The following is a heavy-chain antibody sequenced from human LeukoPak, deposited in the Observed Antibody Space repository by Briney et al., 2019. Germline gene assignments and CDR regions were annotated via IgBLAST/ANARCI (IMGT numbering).Heavy chain of an antibody. CDR3: HCSSTSFDPRGGPISSIDY. CDR2: IYPGDSDT. D-gene: IGHD2-2*01. J-gene: IGHJ4*02. CDR1: GYSFTSYW. V-gene: IGHV5-51*01. Sequence: GESLKISCKGSGYSFTSYWIGWVRQMPGKGLEWMGIIYPGDSDTRYSPSFQGQVTISADKSISTAYLQWSSLKASDTAMYYCHCSSTSFDPRGGPISSIDYWGQGTLVTVSS.